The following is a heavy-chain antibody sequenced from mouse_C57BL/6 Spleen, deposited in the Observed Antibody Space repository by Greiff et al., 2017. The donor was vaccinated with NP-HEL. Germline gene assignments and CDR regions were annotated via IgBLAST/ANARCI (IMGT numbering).Heavy chain of an antibody. CDR1: GYTFTSYW. V-gene: IGHV1-64*01. D-gene: IGHD2-14*01. Sequence: QVQLQQPGAELVKPGASVKLSCKASGYTFTSYWMHWVKQRPGQGLEWIGMIHPNSGSTNYNEKFKSKATLTVDKSSSTAYMQLSSLTSEDSAVYYCARSRYGRDFDYWGQGTTLTVSS. CDR3: ARSRYGRDFDY. CDR2: IHPNSGST. J-gene: IGHJ2*01.